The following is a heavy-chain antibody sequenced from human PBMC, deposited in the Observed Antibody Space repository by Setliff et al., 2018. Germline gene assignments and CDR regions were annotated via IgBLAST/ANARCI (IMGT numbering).Heavy chain of an antibody. CDR1: GFTFSSYW. V-gene: IGHV3-7*05. CDR3: ARIRVDRPTIYFYFDN. Sequence: HPGGSLRLSCAASGFTFSSYWMSWVRQAPGKGPEFLVNINPDGSGKYYEGSVEGRFTASRDNAKNPIYLQIDSLRAEDTALYFRARIRVDRPTIYFYFDNWGNGTLVTVSS. CDR2: INPDGSGK. D-gene: IGHD3-3*01. J-gene: IGHJ4*01.